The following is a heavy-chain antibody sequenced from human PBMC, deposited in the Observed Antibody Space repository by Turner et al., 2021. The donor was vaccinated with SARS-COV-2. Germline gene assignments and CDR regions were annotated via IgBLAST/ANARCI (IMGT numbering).Heavy chain of an antibody. J-gene: IGHJ4*02. Sequence: EVQLVESGGGLIQPGGSLRLSCAASGFTVSSNYMSWVRQPPGKGLEWVSVIYSGGSTFYADSVKGRFTISRDNSKNTLYLQMNSLRAEDTAVYYCARDLGGLRFDYWGQGTLVTVSS. CDR1: GFTVSSNY. D-gene: IGHD2-15*01. CDR3: ARDLGGLRFDY. CDR2: IYSGGST. V-gene: IGHV3-53*01.